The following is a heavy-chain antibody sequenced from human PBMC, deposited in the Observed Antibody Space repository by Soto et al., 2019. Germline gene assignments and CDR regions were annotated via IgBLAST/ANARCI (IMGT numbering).Heavy chain of an antibody. CDR1: GFTFSSYS. CDR2: ISSSSSTI. V-gene: IGHV3-48*02. Sequence: VGSLRLSCAASGFTFSSYSMNWVRQAPGKGLEWVSYISSSSSTIYYADSVKGRFTISRDNAKNSLYLQMNSLRDEDTAVYYCARAPMIVVAIPYYFDYWGQGTLVTVSS. D-gene: IGHD3-22*01. CDR3: ARAPMIVVAIPYYFDY. J-gene: IGHJ4*02.